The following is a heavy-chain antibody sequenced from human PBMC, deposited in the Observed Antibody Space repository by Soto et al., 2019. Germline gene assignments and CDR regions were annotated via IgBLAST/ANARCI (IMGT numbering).Heavy chain of an antibody. J-gene: IGHJ5*02. D-gene: IGHD3-10*01. CDR1: GGTFSRYT. CDR2: IIPIAAIA. CDR3: ARGSTIVRGAPSWFDP. Sequence: QVQLVQSGAEVKKPGSSVKVSCKASGGTFSRYTINWMRQAPGQGLEWMGRIIPIAAIANYTQKFQGRVTTTVDKSSTTVYMELSSLRSDDTAVYYCARGSTIVRGAPSWFDPWGQGTLVTVSS. V-gene: IGHV1-69*02.